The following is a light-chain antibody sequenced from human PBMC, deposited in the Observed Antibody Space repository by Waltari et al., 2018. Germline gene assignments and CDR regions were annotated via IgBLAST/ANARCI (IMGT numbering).Light chain of an antibody. CDR1: PRVTRIY. V-gene: IGKV3-20*01. CDR2: DAS. J-gene: IGKJ5*01. Sequence: CRASPRVTRIYLTCYQQKPGQAPPLHIYDASSRDTGIPDMFSGSGSGTAFTLTMSRLEPEDLAVYYCQHYSNSPSTLGQGTRLEIK. CDR3: QHYSNSPST.